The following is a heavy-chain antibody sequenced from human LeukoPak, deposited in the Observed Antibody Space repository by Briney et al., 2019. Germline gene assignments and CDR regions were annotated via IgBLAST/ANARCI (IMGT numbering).Heavy chain of an antibody. Sequence: ASVKVSCKASRYTFTDYYMHWVRQAPGQGLEWMGLINPKNGGTSYAQKFQGRVTMTRDTSITTAYMELNSLRSDDTAVYYCARDSRVTNGDYWGQGTLVTVSS. D-gene: IGHD3-10*01. CDR1: RYTFTDYY. V-gene: IGHV1-2*02. CDR3: ARDSRVTNGDY. CDR2: INPKNGGT. J-gene: IGHJ4*02.